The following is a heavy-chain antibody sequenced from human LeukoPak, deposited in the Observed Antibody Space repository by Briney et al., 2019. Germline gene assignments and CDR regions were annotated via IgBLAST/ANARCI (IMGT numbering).Heavy chain of an antibody. J-gene: IGHJ4*02. CDR3: AHTSLKQYSSGCYNYFDY. D-gene: IGHD6-19*01. Sequence: SGPTLTNPTQTLTLTCSFSGLLLRTTGVGVGWIRQPSGKAREWHRLTSWDDVKRYIPSLKSRLSLTKDTFKNPGVLTMTTLDPVDTSTYYCAHTSLKQYSSGCYNYFDYWGQGTLVTVS. CDR1: GLLLRTTGVG. CDR2: TSWDDVK. V-gene: IGHV2-5*02.